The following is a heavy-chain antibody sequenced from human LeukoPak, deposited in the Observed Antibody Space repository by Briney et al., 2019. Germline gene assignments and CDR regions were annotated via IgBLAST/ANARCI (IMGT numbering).Heavy chain of an antibody. CDR1: GFTFSAYS. Sequence: GGSLRLSCAVSGFTFSAYSMNWVRQAPGKGLEWVSSITSGDFVYFADSLKGRFTISRDNAKSSLYLQMNSLRGEDTAVYYCARGGFNMVRGVIIPSNSYYYYMDIWGKGTTVTVSS. D-gene: IGHD3-10*01. CDR3: ARGGFNMVRGVIIPSNSYYYYMDI. V-gene: IGHV3-21*01. J-gene: IGHJ6*03. CDR2: ITSGDFV.